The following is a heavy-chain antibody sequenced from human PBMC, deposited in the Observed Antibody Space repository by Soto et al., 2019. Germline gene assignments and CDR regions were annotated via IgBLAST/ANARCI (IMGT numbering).Heavy chain of an antibody. CDR2: MNPNSGNT. V-gene: IGHV1-8*01. J-gene: IGHJ4*02. D-gene: IGHD3-9*01. CDR1: GYTFTSYD. CDR3: ARSGYFDWLSGRQFDY. Sequence: ASVKVSCKASGYTFTSYDINWVRQATGQGLEWMGWMNPNSGNTGYAQKFQGRVTMTRNTSISTAYMELSSLRSEDTAVYYCARSGYFDWLSGRQFDYWGQGTLVTVSS.